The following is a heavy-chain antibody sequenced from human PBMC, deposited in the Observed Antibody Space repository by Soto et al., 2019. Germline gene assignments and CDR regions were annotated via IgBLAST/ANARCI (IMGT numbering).Heavy chain of an antibody. J-gene: IGHJ4*02. CDR2: TGGSGGST. V-gene: IGHV3-23*01. D-gene: IGHD6-6*01. CDR3: AKGRLAAWFCFDF. Sequence: EVQLLESGGGLVQPGGSLRLSCAASGFTFSSYAMSWVRQAPGKGLEWVSATGGSGGSTYYADSVKGRFTISRDNSKNTLYLQMNSLRAEDTDVYYCAKGRLAAWFCFDFWGQGTLVTVSS. CDR1: GFTFSSYA.